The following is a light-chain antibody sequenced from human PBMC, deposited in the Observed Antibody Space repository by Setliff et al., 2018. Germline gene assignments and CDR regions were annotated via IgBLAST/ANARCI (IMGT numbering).Light chain of an antibody. CDR1: SSDVGGYNY. CDR3: CSYTGTSTPDV. CDR2: DVS. Sequence: QSALTQPRSVSGSPGQSVTISCTGTSSDVGGYNYVSWYQQHPGKAPKLMISDVSKRPSGVPDRFSGSKSGTTASLTISGLQAEDEADYYCCSYTGTSTPDVFGTGTKVTVL. V-gene: IGLV2-11*01. J-gene: IGLJ1*01.